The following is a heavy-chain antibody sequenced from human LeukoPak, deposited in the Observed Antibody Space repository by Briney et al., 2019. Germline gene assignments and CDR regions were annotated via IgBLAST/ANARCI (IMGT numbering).Heavy chain of an antibody. CDR1: GYTFTSYA. J-gene: IGHJ6*03. Sequence: ASVKVSCKASGYTFTSYAMNWVRQAPGQGLEWMGWINTNTGNPTYAQGFTGRFVFSLDTSVSTAYLQISSLKAEDTAVYYCARDGDIVVVPAPPYYYYMDVWGKGTTVTVSS. D-gene: IGHD2-2*01. V-gene: IGHV7-4-1*02. CDR2: INTNTGNP. CDR3: ARDGDIVVVPAPPYYYYMDV.